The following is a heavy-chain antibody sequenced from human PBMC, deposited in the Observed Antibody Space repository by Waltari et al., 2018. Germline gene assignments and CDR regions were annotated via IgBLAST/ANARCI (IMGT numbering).Heavy chain of an antibody. Sequence: QVQLVESGGGVVQPGRSLRLSCAASGFTFSSYGMHWVRQAPGKGLEWVAVIWYDGSNKYYADSVKGRFTISRDNSKNTLYLQMNSLRAEDTAVYYCARAPYSSGSIDYWGQGTLVTVSS. J-gene: IGHJ4*02. CDR2: IWYDGSNK. D-gene: IGHD6-19*01. CDR3: ARAPYSSGSIDY. CDR1: GFTFSSYG. V-gene: IGHV3-33*08.